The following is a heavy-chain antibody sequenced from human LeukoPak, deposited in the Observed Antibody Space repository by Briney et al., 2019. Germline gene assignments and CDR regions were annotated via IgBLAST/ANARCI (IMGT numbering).Heavy chain of an antibody. D-gene: IGHD3-16*02. V-gene: IGHV3-74*01. J-gene: IGHJ4*02. CDR2: INTDGSST. CDR3: TRGYPTFDY. Sequence: GGSLRLSCAASGFTFSRYWMHWVRQAPGKGLVWVSRINTDGSSTSYADSVKGRFTISRDNAKNTLYLQMNSLRVEDTAVYYCTRGYPTFDYWGQGTWSPSPQ. CDR1: GFTFSRYW.